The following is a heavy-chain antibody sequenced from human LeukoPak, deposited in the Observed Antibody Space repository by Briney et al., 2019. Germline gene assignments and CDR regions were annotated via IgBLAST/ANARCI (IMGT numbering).Heavy chain of an antibody. CDR1: GYSFTSYR. Sequence: RGESLKISCKGSGYSFTSYRIGWVRQMPGKGLEWMGIIYPGDSDTRYSPSFQGQVTISADKSISTAYLQWSSLKASDTAMYYCARHGSSSWFSYYYGMDVWGQGTTVTVSS. V-gene: IGHV5-51*01. CDR3: ARHGSSSWFSYYYGMDV. CDR2: IYPGDSDT. D-gene: IGHD6-13*01. J-gene: IGHJ6*02.